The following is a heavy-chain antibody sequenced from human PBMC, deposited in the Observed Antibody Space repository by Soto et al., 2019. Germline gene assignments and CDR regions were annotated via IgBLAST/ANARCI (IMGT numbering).Heavy chain of an antibody. CDR3: AKDRSFLDWNYLN. Sequence: GGSLRLSCAASGFTFSSYGMHWVRQAPGKGLEWVAVISYDGSNKYYADSVKGRFTISRDNSKNTLYLQMNSLRAEDTAVYYCAKDRSFLDWNYLNWGQGTLVTVSS. J-gene: IGHJ4*02. V-gene: IGHV3-30*18. CDR1: GFTFSSYG. D-gene: IGHD1-7*01. CDR2: ISYDGSNK.